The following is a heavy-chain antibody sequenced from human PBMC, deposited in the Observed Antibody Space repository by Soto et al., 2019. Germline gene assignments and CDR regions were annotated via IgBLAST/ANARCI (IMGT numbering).Heavy chain of an antibody. V-gene: IGHV3-15*01. D-gene: IGHD6-13*01. Sequence: EVQLVESGGGLVKPGGSLRLSCAASGFTFSNAWMSWVRQAPGKGLEWVGRIKSKTDGGTTDYAAPVKGRFTISRDDSKNTLYLQMNSLKTEDTAVYYCTTARAAAAGTGGRVLRHDYWGQGTLVTVSS. J-gene: IGHJ4*02. CDR3: TTARAAAAGTGGRVLRHDY. CDR2: IKSKTDGGTT. CDR1: GFTFSNAW.